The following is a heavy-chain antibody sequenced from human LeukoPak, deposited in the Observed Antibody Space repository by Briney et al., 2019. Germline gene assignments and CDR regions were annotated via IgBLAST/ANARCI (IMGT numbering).Heavy chain of an antibody. CDR3: ARARIQLWPRGWFDP. CDR1: GGSISSSSYY. J-gene: IGHJ5*02. V-gene: IGHV4-39*07. D-gene: IGHD5-18*01. CDR2: IYYSGST. Sequence: SETLSLTCTVSGGSISSSSYYWGWSRQPPGKGLEWIGSIYYSGSTYYNPSLKSRVTISVDTSKNQFSLKLSSVTAADTAVYYCARARIQLWPRGWFDPWGQGTLVTVSS.